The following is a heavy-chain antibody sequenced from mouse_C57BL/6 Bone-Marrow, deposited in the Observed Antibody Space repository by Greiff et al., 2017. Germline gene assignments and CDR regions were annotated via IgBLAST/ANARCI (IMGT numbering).Heavy chain of an antibody. CDR2: INPNNGGT. V-gene: IGHV1-18*01. CDR3: ARGGFPWFAY. Sequence: VQLQQSGPELVKPGASVKIPCKASGYTFTDYNMDWVKQSHGKSLEWIGDINPNNGGTIYSQKFKGKATLTVDKSSSTAYMELRSLTSEDTAVYYCARGGFPWFAYWGQGTLVTVSA. CDR1: GYTFTDYN. J-gene: IGHJ3*01.